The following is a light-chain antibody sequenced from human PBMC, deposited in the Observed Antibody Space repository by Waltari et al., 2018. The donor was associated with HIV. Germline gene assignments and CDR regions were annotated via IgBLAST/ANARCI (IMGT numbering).Light chain of an antibody. CDR2: KAS. CDR1: QRISSW. V-gene: IGKV1-5*03. Sequence: DIQMTQAHSTLSASIGDRVTIPCRASQRISSWLAWYQQKPGKAPKLLIYKASSLESGVPSRFSGSGSGTEFTLTISSLQPDDFATYYCQQYNSYPVTFGQGTKLEIK. CDR3: QQYNSYPVT. J-gene: IGKJ2*01.